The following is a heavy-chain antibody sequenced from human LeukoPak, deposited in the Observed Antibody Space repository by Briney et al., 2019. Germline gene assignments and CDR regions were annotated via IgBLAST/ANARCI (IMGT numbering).Heavy chain of an antibody. CDR1: GGSISSGSYY. Sequence: TSETLSLTCTVSGGSISSGSYYWSWIRQPAGKGLEWIGRIYTSEGTNYNPSLKSRVTISVDTSKNQFSLKLSSVTAADTAVYYCARTPSGRYYYYMDVWGKGTTVTVSS. CDR3: ARTPSGRYYYYMDV. D-gene: IGHD2-15*01. J-gene: IGHJ6*03. CDR2: IYTSEGT. V-gene: IGHV4-61*02.